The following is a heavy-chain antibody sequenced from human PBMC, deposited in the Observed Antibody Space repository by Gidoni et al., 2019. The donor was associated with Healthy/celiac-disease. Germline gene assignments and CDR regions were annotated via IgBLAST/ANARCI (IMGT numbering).Heavy chain of an antibody. CDR3: AKDKNNWNYGEFDY. J-gene: IGHJ4*02. D-gene: IGHD1-7*01. Sequence: EVQLVESGGGLVQPGRSLRLSCAASGFTFDDYAMHWVRQAPGKGLEWVSGISWNSGSIGYADSVKGRFTISRDNAKNSLYLQMNSLRAEDTALYYCAKDKNNWNYGEFDYWGQGTLVTVSS. CDR1: GFTFDDYA. CDR2: ISWNSGSI. V-gene: IGHV3-9*01.